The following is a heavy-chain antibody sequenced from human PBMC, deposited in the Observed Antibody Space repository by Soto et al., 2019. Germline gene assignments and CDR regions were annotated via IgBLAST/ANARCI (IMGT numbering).Heavy chain of an antibody. CDR1: GGSVSRGSYY. CDR3: AREYSSSSSFDY. Sequence: SETLSLTCTVSGGSVSRGSYYWSWIRQPPGKGLEWIGYIYYSGSTNYNPSLKSRVTISVDTSKNQFSLKLSSVTAADTAVYYCAREYSSSSSFDYWGQGTLVTVSS. D-gene: IGHD6-6*01. V-gene: IGHV4-61*01. CDR2: IYYSGST. J-gene: IGHJ4*02.